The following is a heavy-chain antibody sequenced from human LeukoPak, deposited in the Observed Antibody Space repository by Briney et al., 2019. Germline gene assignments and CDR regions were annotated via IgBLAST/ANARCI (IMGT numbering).Heavy chain of an antibody. CDR3: ARERIDSNTFMYGMDV. CDR2: ISSSSSTI. CDR1: GFTSSSYS. J-gene: IGHJ6*02. Sequence: GGSLRLSCAASGFTSSSYSMYWVRQAPGKGLEWVSYISSSSSTIYYADSVKGRFTISRDNAKNSLYLQMNSLRAEDTAVYYCARERIDSNTFMYGMDVWGQGTTVTVSS. D-gene: IGHD2-15*01. V-gene: IGHV3-48*04.